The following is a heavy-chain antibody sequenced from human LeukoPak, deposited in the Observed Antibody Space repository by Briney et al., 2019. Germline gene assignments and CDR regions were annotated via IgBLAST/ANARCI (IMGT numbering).Heavy chain of an antibody. V-gene: IGHV3-30*14. CDR3: ARSPTYYYDSSGYYYYFDY. J-gene: IGHJ4*02. CDR1: GFTFSSYA. D-gene: IGHD3-22*01. CDR2: ISYDGSNK. Sequence: PGGSLRLSCAASGFTFSSYAMHWVRQAPGKGLEWVAVISYDGSNKYYADSVKGRFTISRDNSKNTLYLQMNSLRAEDTAVYYCARSPTYYYDSSGYYYYFDYWGQGTLVTVSS.